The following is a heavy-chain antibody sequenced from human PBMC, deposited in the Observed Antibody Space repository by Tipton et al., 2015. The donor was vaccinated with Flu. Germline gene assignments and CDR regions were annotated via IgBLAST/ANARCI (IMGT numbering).Heavy chain of an antibody. D-gene: IGHD2-2*01. Sequence: TLSLTCSVSGDSIASDYFWGWIRQPPGKGLEWIGNLHHTGNTYYNTSLRSRVTILVDRSKNQFSLKLRSVTAADTAVYYCARDPSLGMPDYFDYWGQGTLVTASS. CDR1: GDSIASDYF. V-gene: IGHV4-38-2*02. CDR3: ARDPSLGMPDYFDY. CDR2: LHHTGNT. J-gene: IGHJ4*02.